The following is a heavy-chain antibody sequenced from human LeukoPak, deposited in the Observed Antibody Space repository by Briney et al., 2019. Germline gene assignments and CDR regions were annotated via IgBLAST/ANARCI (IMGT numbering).Heavy chain of an antibody. CDR2: ISYGGSNK. CDR1: GFTFSSYA. D-gene: IGHD6-13*01. CDR3: AREEYHTWAYSSSWYTGLSLDY. V-gene: IGHV3-30*04. J-gene: IGHJ4*02. Sequence: GGYLRLYCAASGFTFSSYAMHWVRQAPGKGLEWVAVISYGGSNKYYADSVKGRFTISRDNSKNTLYLQMNSLRAEDTAVYYCAREEYHTWAYSSSWYTGLSLDYWGQGTLVTVSS.